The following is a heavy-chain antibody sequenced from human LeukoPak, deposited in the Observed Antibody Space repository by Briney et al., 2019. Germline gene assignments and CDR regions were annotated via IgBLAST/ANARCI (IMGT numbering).Heavy chain of an antibody. CDR3: ARGRVGATTWFDY. CDR1: GGTFSSYA. Sequence: ASVKVSCKASGGTFSSYAISWVRQAPGQGLEWMGGIIPIFGTANYAQKFQGRVTITTDESTSTAYMELSSLRSEDTAVYYCARGRVGATTWFDYWGQGTLVTVSS. J-gene: IGHJ4*02. CDR2: IIPIFGTA. V-gene: IGHV1-69*05. D-gene: IGHD1-26*01.